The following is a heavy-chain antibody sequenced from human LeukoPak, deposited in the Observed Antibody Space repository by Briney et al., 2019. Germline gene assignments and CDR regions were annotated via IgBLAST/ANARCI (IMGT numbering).Heavy chain of an antibody. CDR3: AASMAGFNWFDP. CDR1: GSTFSSKW. J-gene: IGHJ5*02. D-gene: IGHD6-19*01. Sequence: SGGSLRLSCAASGSTFSSKWIHWVRQAPGKGLLWVSRISKDGSSTSYADSVKGRFTISRDNAKNTLYLQMSSLRAEDTAVYYCAASMAGFNWFDPWGQGTLVTVSS. CDR2: ISKDGSST. V-gene: IGHV3-74*01.